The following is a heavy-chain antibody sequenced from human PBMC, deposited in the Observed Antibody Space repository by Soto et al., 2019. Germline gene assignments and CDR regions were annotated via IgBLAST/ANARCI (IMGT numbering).Heavy chain of an antibody. CDR2: ISSSSSDI. CDR3: ASLVAAPSSFSSYYYGMDV. D-gene: IGHD6-6*01. CDR1: GFTFRSYT. J-gene: IGHJ6*02. V-gene: IGHV3-21*01. Sequence: GGSLRLSCAASGFTFRSYTMDWVRQAPGKGLEWVSSISSSSSDIYYADSVKGRFTVSRDNAKNSLYLQMNSLRAEDTAVYYCASLVAAPSSFSSYYYGMDVWCQGTTVTVSS.